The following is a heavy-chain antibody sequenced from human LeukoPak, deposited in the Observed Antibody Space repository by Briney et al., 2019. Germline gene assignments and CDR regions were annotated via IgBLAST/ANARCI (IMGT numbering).Heavy chain of an antibody. D-gene: IGHD6-13*01. J-gene: IGHJ4*02. CDR3: ASASSSWPRRRYFDS. V-gene: IGHV4-39*07. CDR2: IYHSGST. Sequence: SETLSLTCTVSGGSISSSSYYWGWIRQPPGKGLEWLGSIYHSGSTNYNTSLKSRVTISVDTSKHQSSLKLSSVTAADTAVYYCASASSSWPRRRYFDSWGQGTLVTVSS. CDR1: GGSISSSSYY.